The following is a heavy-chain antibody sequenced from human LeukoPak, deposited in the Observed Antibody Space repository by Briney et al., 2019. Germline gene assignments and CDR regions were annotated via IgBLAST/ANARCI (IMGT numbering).Heavy chain of an antibody. J-gene: IGHJ4*02. V-gene: IGHV3-23*01. Sequence: GGSLRLSCAASGFAFSSYAMSWVRQAPGTGLEWVSSISGGGGGTYYADSVKGRFTISRDNAKNTLYLQMNSLRAEDTAVYYCAKEDSSSSRYYSEYWGQGALVTVSS. CDR1: GFAFSSYA. CDR3: AKEDSSSSRYYSEY. D-gene: IGHD6-6*01. CDR2: ISGGGGGT.